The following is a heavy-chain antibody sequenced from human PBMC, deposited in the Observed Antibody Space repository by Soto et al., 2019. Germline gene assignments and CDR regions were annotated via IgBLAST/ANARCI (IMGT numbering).Heavy chain of an antibody. CDR3: ASVWGGAFDI. CDR2: IYYSGST. Sequence: QVQLQESGPGLVKPSETLSLTCTVSGGSISSYYWSWIRQPPGKGLEWIGYIYYSGSTNYNPSLKIRVTISVDTSKNQFSLKLSSVTAADTAVYYCASVWGGAFDIWGQGTMVTVSS. CDR1: GGSISSYY. V-gene: IGHV4-59*01. J-gene: IGHJ3*02. D-gene: IGHD3-16*01.